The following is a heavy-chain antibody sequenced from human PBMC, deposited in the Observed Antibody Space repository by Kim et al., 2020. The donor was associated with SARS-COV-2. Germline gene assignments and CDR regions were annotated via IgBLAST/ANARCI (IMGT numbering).Heavy chain of an antibody. V-gene: IGHV3-23*01. Sequence: GGSLRLSCAASGFTFSSYAMSWVRQAPGKGLEWVSAISGSGGSTYYADSVKGRFTISRDNSKNTLYLQMNSLRAEDTAVYYCAKAYDYYGSGYLNWFDPWGQGTLVTVSS. CDR2: ISGSGGST. CDR3: AKAYDYYGSGYLNWFDP. J-gene: IGHJ5*02. D-gene: IGHD3-10*01. CDR1: GFTFSSYA.